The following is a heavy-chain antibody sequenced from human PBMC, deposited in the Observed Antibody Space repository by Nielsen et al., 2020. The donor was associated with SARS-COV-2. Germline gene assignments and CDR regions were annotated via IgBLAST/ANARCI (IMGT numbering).Heavy chain of an antibody. V-gene: IGHV4-34*01. Sequence: WIRQPPGKGLEWIGEINHSGSTNYNPSLKSRVTISVDTSKNQFSLKLSSVTAADTAVYYCAREGSPRPYIVVVVAARGRFDPWGQGTLVTVSS. CDR3: AREGSPRPYIVVVVAARGRFDP. CDR2: INHSGST. J-gene: IGHJ5*02. D-gene: IGHD2-15*01.